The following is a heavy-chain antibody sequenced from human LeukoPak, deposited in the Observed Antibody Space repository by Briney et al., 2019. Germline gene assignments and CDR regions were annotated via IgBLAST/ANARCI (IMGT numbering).Heavy chain of an antibody. D-gene: IGHD2-2*01. CDR3: ARDIVVVPAAMLGDAFDI. CDR2: ISAYNGNT. V-gene: IGHV1-18*01. J-gene: IGHJ3*02. CDR1: GYTFTSYG. Sequence: ASVKVSCKASGYTFTSYGISWVRQAPGQGLEWMGWISAYNGNTNYAQKLQGRVTMTTDTSTSTAYMELRSLRSDDTAAYYCARDIVVVPAAMLGDAFDIWGQGTMVTVSS.